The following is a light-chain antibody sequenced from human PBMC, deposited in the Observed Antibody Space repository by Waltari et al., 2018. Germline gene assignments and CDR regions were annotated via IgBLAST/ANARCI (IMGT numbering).Light chain of an antibody. CDR1: RSVTGNY. V-gene: IGKV3-20*01. J-gene: IGKJ1*01. Sequence: EIVLTQSLGTLSLSPGDTATLSCRASRSVTGNYLAWYQQKPGQAPRLLIYGASNRAAGIPDRFSGSGSRTDFILIISRLEPEDFAVYYCQHYDNSPLTFGQGTKVEIK. CDR2: GAS. CDR3: QHYDNSPLT.